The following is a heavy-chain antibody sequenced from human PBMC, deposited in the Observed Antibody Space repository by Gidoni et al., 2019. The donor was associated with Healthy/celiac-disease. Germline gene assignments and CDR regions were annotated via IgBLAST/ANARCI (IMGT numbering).Heavy chain of an antibody. J-gene: IGHJ6*02. D-gene: IGHD5-12*01. Sequence: QLQLQESVPGLVKPSETLSLTCTVSGGSITILTFYWGSIRQPPGKGLEWIGSIYYCGSTYYNPSQKNRVTISVDTSKNRISLKLSSVTAADTAVYYCAKMTGGYSYYYGMDVWGQGTTVTVSS. CDR3: AKMTGGYSYYYGMDV. CDR1: GGSITILTFY. CDR2: IYYCGST. V-gene: IGHV4-39*01.